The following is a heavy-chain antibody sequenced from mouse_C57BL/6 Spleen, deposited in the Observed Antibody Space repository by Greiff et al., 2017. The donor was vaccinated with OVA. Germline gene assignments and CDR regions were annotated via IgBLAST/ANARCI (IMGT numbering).Heavy chain of an antibody. CDR1: GYTFTDYE. CDR3: TRCVGPYYFDY. CDR2: IDPETGGT. D-gene: IGHD4-1*01. J-gene: IGHJ2*01. V-gene: IGHV1-15*01. Sequence: QVHVKQSGAELVRPGASVTLSCKASGYTFTDYEMHWVKQTPVHGLEWIGAIDPETGGTAYNQKFKGKAILTADKSSSTAYMELRSLTSEDSAVYYCTRCVGPYYFDYWGQGTTLTVSS.